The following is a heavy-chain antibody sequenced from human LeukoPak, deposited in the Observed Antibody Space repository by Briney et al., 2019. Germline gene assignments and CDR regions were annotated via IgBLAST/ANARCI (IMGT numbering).Heavy chain of an antibody. Sequence: GGSLRLSCAASGFTFSDYYTSWIRQAPGKGLEWVSYISSSGSTIYYADSVKGRFTISRDNAKNSLYLQMNSLRAEDTAVYYCARDKYYARASYGMDVWGQGTTVTVSS. CDR3: ARDKYYARASYGMDV. V-gene: IGHV3-11*01. J-gene: IGHJ6*02. CDR2: ISSSGSTI. D-gene: IGHD1-26*01. CDR1: GFTFSDYY.